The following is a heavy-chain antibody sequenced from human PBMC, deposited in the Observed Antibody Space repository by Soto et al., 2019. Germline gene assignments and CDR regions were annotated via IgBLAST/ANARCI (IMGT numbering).Heavy chain of an antibody. CDR3: ARSSLTYFEF. J-gene: IGHJ4*02. CDR1: GFTFSDYY. V-gene: IGHV3-11*01. Sequence: VHLEESGGGLVKPGGSLRLSCTASGFTFSDYYMSWIRQAPGKGLEWLAYISGSGSTTYYTDSVKGRFAISRDNARGSLSLPIKRLGVEDSAVYYCARSSLTYFEFWGQGTLVTVSS. CDR2: ISGSGSTT.